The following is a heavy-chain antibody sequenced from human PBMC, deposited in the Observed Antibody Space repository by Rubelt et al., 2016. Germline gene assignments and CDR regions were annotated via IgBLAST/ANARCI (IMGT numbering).Heavy chain of an antibody. D-gene: IGHD3-3*02. CDR3: ARGIRAILYYGMDV. J-gene: IGHJ6*02. V-gene: IGHV4-34*01. CDR2: INHSGST. Sequence: QVQQQQWGAGLLKPSETLSLTCAVYGGSFSGYYWSWIRQPPGKGLEWIGEINHSGSTNYNPSLKSRVTISVETSKNQFSLKLSSVTAADTAVYYCARGIRAILYYGMDVWGQGTTVTVSS. CDR1: GGSFSGYY.